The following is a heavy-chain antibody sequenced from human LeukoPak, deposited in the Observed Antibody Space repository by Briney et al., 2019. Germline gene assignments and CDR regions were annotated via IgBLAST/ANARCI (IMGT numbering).Heavy chain of an antibody. Sequence: ASVKVSCKTSGYTFTTYYIHWVRQAPGQGLEWMGVINPNGGGTAYLEKFRGRVTMTRDTPTSTVYMQLNSLRSEDMAVYYCARDPSGSWQRFDYWGQGTLVTVSS. CDR2: INPNGGGT. CDR1: GYTFTTYY. V-gene: IGHV1-46*01. D-gene: IGHD1-26*01. J-gene: IGHJ4*02. CDR3: ARDPSGSWQRFDY.